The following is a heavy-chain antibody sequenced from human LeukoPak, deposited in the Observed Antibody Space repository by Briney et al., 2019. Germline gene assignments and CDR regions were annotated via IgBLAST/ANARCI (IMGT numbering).Heavy chain of an antibody. CDR2: ISSRGTTI. CDR3: ARVYDTSGYKTPPPDY. J-gene: IGHJ4*02. Sequence: GGSLRLSCAGSGLPFSSYEMNWVRQAPGKGLEWISYISSRGTTIYYADSVKGRFTISRDNAENSLYLQMNSLRVEDTGVYYCARVYDTSGYKTPPPDYWGKGTLVTVSS. V-gene: IGHV3-48*03. CDR1: GLPFSSYE. D-gene: IGHD3-22*01.